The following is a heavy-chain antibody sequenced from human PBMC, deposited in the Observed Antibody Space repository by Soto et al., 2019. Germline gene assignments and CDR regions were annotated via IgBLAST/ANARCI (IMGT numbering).Heavy chain of an antibody. CDR2: IDGTGDST. J-gene: IGHJ4*02. Sequence: EVQLLESGGGLVQPGRSLRLSCAASGLTFSNYGMKWVRQAPGKGLEWVSGIDGTGDSTYYADSVKGRFTISRDNSKNTLYLQTNSLRAEDTAIYYCAGGLDYWGQGTLVTVSS. CDR1: GLTFSNYG. CDR3: AGGLDY. V-gene: IGHV3-23*01.